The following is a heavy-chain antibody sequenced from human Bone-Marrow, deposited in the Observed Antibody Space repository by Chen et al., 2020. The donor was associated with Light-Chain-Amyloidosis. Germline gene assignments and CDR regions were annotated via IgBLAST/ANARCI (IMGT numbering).Heavy chain of an antibody. CDR2: IYHSGST. CDR1: GGSIRSSNW. J-gene: IGHJ6*02. V-gene: IGHV4-4*02. Sequence: QVQLQESGPGLVKPSGTLSLTCAVSGGSIRSSNWWSWVRQPPGKGLEWIGEIYHSGSTNYNPSLKSRVTISVDKSKNQFSLKLSSVTAADTAVYYCARAVRIAARRAGGYYGMDVWGQGTTVTVSS. CDR3: ARAVRIAARRAGGYYGMDV. D-gene: IGHD6-6*01.